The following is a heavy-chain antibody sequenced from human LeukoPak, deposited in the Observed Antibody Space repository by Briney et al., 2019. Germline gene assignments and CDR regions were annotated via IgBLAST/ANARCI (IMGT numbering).Heavy chain of an antibody. Sequence: GEPLKISCTGSGYSSPSYWISWAGQMTGKGMEWMGFIYPGDSDTRYSPPFQGQVTISADKSISTAYLQWSSLKASDTAMYCCARRYGPYNGFDPWGQGTLVTVSS. CDR3: ARRYGPYNGFDP. D-gene: IGHD4-17*01. CDR1: GYSSPSYW. CDR2: IYPGDSDT. J-gene: IGHJ5*02. V-gene: IGHV5-51*01.